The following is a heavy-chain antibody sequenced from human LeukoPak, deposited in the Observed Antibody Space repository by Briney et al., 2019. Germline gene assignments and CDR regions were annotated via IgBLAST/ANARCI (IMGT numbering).Heavy chain of an antibody. CDR1: GFTVSSNY. D-gene: IGHD2-21*01. V-gene: IGHV3-53*01. J-gene: IGHJ4*02. CDR2: IYSDSST. Sequence: GGSLRLSCAASGFTVSSNYMSWVRQAPGKGLEWVSVIYSDSSTYYADSVKGRFTISGDNSKNTLYVQMNSLRAEDTAVYYCARESPYSLDYWGQGTLVTVSS. CDR3: ARESPYSLDY.